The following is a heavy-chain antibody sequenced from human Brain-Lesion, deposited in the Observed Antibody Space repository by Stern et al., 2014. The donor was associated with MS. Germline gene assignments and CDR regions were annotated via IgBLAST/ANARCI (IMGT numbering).Heavy chain of an antibody. CDR1: GYTFTGYY. Sequence: QVQLVQSGAEVKKPGASVKVSCKASGYTFTGYYMHWVRQAPGQGLEWMGWINHKSGGTNYAQKFQGWVTMTRDTSINTAYMELSRLRSDDTAVYYCATYYYDSTGYNDFWGQGTLVTVSS. CDR3: ATYYYDSTGYNDF. J-gene: IGHJ4*02. V-gene: IGHV1-2*04. CDR2: INHKSGGT. D-gene: IGHD3-22*01.